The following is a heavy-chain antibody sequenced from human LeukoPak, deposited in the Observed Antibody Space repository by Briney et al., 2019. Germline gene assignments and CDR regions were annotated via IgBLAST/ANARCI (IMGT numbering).Heavy chain of an antibody. V-gene: IGHV3-66*01. Sequence: GGSLRLSCAASGFTVSSNYMSWVRQAPGKGLEWVSVIYSGGSTYYADSVKGRFTISRDNSKNTLHLQMNSLRAEDTAVYYCAREREEGSGYLDYWGQGTLVTVSS. CDR3: AREREEGSGYLDY. D-gene: IGHD3-22*01. J-gene: IGHJ4*02. CDR2: IYSGGST. CDR1: GFTVSSNY.